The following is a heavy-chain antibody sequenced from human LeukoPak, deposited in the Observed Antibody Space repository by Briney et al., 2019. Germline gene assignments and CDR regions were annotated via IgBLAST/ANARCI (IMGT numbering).Heavy chain of an antibody. V-gene: IGHV4-34*01. CDR2: INHSGST. CDR1: GASFSGYY. D-gene: IGHD4-11*01. CDR3: ARGYDYGNYND. J-gene: IGHJ4*02. Sequence: SETLSLTCAVYGASFSGYYWSWIRQPPGKGLEWIGEINHSGSTNYNPSLKSRVTISVDTSKNQFSLKLTSVTAADTAVYYCARGYDYGNYNDWGQGTLVTVSS.